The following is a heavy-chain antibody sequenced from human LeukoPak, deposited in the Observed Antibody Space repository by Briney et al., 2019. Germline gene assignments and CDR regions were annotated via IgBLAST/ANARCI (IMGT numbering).Heavy chain of an antibody. CDR1: GFTFSSYA. D-gene: IGHD7-27*01. CDR3: AKDSRIWGRRPYYFDY. CDR2: ISGSGASK. Sequence: GGSLRLSCAASGFTFSSYAMGWVRLAPGKGLEWASVISGSGASKFYSDSVKGRFTISRDTSKNTLYLQMNSLKVEDTAVYYCAKDSRIWGRRPYYFDYWGQGTLVTVSS. V-gene: IGHV3-23*01. J-gene: IGHJ4*02.